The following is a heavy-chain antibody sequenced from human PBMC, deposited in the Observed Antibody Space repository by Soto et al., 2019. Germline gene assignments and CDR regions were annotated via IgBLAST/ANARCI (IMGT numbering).Heavy chain of an antibody. V-gene: IGHV3-11*01. CDR3: ARSDYYDSSGYDPLDY. CDR1: GFTFSDYY. J-gene: IGHJ4*02. CDR2: ISSSGSTI. D-gene: IGHD3-22*01. Sequence: GGSLRLSCAASGFTFSDYYMSWLRQAPGKGLEWVSYISSSGSTIYYADPVKGRFTISRDNAKNSLYLQMNSLRAEDTAVYYCARSDYYDSSGYDPLDYWGQGTLVTVS.